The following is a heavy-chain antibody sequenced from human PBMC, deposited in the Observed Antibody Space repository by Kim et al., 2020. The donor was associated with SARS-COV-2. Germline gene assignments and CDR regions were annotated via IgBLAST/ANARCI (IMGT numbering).Heavy chain of an antibody. CDR2: GRS. D-gene: IGHD1-1*01. CDR3: ARGAGWYNP. V-gene: IGHV4-59*09. Sequence: GRSKSTPFLQSRVTISVDTSKPQFSLKLSSMTAADTAVYYCARGAGWYNPWGRGTLVTVSS. J-gene: IGHJ5*02.